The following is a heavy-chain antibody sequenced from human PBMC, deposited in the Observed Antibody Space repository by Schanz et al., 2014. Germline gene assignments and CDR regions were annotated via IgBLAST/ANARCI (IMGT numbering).Heavy chain of an antibody. D-gene: IGHD1-1*01. CDR1: GGSISSATYY. J-gene: IGHJ2*01. V-gene: IGHV4-61*02. Sequence: QVQLQESGPGLVKPSQTLSLTCTVSGGSISSATYYWSWVRQPAGKGLEWIGRIYSRGSSTYNPSLKSRVTISIDTSNNRSSRKLSSVPAADTAVYYCARDTTWRLDLWGRGTLVTVSS. CDR3: ARDTTWRLDL. CDR2: IYSRGSS.